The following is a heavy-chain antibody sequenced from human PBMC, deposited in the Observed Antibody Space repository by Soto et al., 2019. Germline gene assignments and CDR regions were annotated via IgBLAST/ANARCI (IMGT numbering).Heavy chain of an antibody. CDR2: IYWDDDK. J-gene: IGHJ4*02. Sequence: QITLKESGPTLVKPTQTLTLTCTFSGFSLSTDEVGVGWIRQPPGQALEWLALIYWDDDKRYSPSLKSRLTITKDTSKNPVVLTVTNMDPVDTATYYCARRLGYYGSGSFPFDYWGQGTLVTVSS. D-gene: IGHD3-10*01. CDR3: ARRLGYYGSGSFPFDY. V-gene: IGHV2-5*02. CDR1: GFSLSTDEVG.